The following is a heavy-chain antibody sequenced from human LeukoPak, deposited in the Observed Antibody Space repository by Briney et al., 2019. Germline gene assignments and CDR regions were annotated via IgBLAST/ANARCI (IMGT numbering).Heavy chain of an antibody. CDR2: ISGDTTYI. Sequence: GGSLRLSCAASGFTFSSYTMHWVRQIPGERPEWVSSISGDTTYIYYADSIKGRFTISRDNTNTPLFLQMNSLRSEDTAVYYCARGPHPYPRYSSSWGIWFDPWGQGTLVTVSS. CDR1: GFTFSSYT. V-gene: IGHV3-21*04. D-gene: IGHD6-13*01. CDR3: ARGPHPYPRYSSSWGIWFDP. J-gene: IGHJ5*02.